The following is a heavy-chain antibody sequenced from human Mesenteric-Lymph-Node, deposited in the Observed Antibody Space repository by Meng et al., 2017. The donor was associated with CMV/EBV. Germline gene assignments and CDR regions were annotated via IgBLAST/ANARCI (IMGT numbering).Heavy chain of an antibody. V-gene: IGHV3-21*01. CDR1: GFTFSSYS. D-gene: IGHD2-21*01. CDR3: VREPRGGDS. Sequence: GESLKISCAASGFTFSSYSMNWVRQAPGKGLEWVSFISSSNNYIYYADSVKGRFTISRDNTRNSLYLQMNSLRAEDTAVYYCVREPRGGDSWGQGTLVTVSS. CDR2: ISSSNNYI. J-gene: IGHJ4*02.